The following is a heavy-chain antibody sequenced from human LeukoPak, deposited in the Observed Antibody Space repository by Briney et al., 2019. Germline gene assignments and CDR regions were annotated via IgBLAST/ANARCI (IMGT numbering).Heavy chain of an antibody. CDR2: INPNSGGT. Sequence: ASVKVSCKASGYSFTGYYMHWVRQAPGQGLEWMGWINPNSGGTNYAQKFQGWVTMTRDTSISTAYMELSRLRSDDTAVYYCARADDYDDSNWFDPWGQGTLVTVSS. CDR1: GYSFTGYY. D-gene: IGHD4-17*01. J-gene: IGHJ5*02. V-gene: IGHV1-2*04. CDR3: ARADDYDDSNWFDP.